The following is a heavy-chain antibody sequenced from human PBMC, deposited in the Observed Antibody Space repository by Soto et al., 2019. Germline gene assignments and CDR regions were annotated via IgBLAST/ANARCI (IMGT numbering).Heavy chain of an antibody. CDR1: GFTFSDYY. CDR2: ISSSGSTI. D-gene: IGHD3-3*01. Sequence: GGSLRLSCAASGFTFSDYYMSWIRQAPGKGLEWVSYISSSGSTIYYADSVKGRFTISRDNAKNSLYLQMNSLRAEDTAVYYCARDTQYFWSGYYGSPGTAAQNYYYYYYMDVWGKGTTVTVSS. J-gene: IGHJ6*03. CDR3: ARDTQYFWSGYYGSPGTAAQNYYYYYYMDV. V-gene: IGHV3-11*01.